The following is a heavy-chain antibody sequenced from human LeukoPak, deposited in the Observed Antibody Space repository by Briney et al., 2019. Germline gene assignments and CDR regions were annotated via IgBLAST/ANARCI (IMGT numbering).Heavy chain of an antibody. CDR1: GYTFTSYG. Sequence: ASVKVSCKASGYTFTSYGISWVRQAPGQGLEWMGWISAYNGNTNYAQKLQGRVTMTTDTSTSTAYMELRSLRSDDTAVYYCARVGEPATTLYIWFDPWGQGTLVTVSS. CDR2: ISAYNGNT. D-gene: IGHD3-16*01. V-gene: IGHV1-18*01. CDR3: ARVGEPATTLYIWFDP. J-gene: IGHJ5*02.